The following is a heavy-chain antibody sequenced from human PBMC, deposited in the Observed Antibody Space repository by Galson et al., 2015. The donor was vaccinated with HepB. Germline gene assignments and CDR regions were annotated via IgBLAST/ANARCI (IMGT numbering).Heavy chain of an antibody. CDR1: GYTFINYA. J-gene: IGHJ4*02. V-gene: IGHV1-3*01. D-gene: IGHD5-24*01. Sequence: SVKVSCKASGYTFINYAMHWVRQAPGERLEWMGWINSGNGNTKYSQKFQGRVTVTSDTSASTAYMELSSLRSEDTAVYYCARDIETPWRQPTMARGFGYWSQGPLVTVCS. CDR3: ARDIETPWRQPTMARGFGY. CDR2: INSGNGNT.